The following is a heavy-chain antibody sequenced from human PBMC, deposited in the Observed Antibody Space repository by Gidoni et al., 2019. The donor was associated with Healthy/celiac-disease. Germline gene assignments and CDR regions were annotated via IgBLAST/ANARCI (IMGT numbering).Heavy chain of an antibody. V-gene: IGHV3-9*01. CDR1: GFTFDDYA. CDR2: ISWNSGSI. D-gene: IGHD4-17*01. Sequence: EVQLVESGGGLVQPGRSLRLSCAASGFTFDDYAMHWVRQPPGKGLEWVSGISWNSGSIGYADSVKGRFTSSRDNAKNSLYLQMNSLRAEDTALYYCAKATTDYGVYGMDVWGQGTTVTGLL. CDR3: AKATTDYGVYGMDV. J-gene: IGHJ6*02.